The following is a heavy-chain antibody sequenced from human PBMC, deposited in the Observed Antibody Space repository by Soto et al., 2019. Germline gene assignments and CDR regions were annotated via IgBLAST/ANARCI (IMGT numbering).Heavy chain of an antibody. D-gene: IGHD2-21*01. V-gene: IGHV3-74*01. J-gene: IGHJ3*02. CDR2: INSDGSST. CDR1: GFTFSSYW. CDR3: ARVRYCGDDCYLGGAFDI. Sequence: PGGSLRLSCAASGFTFSSYWMHWVRQAPGKGLVWVSRINSDGSSTSYADSVKGRFTISRDNAKNTLYLQMNSLRAEDTAVYYCARVRYCGDDCYLGGAFDIWGQGTMVTVSS.